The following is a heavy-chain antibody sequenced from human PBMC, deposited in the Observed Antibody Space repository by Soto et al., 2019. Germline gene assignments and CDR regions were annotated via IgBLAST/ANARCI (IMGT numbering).Heavy chain of an antibody. D-gene: IGHD3-9*01. J-gene: IGHJ6*02. CDR2: ISAYNGNT. CDR1: GYTFTSYG. V-gene: IGHV1-18*01. Sequence: GASVKVSCKASGYTFTSYGISWVRQAPGQGLEWMGWISAYNGNTNYAQKLQGRVTMTTDTSTSTAYMELRSLRSDDTAVYYCATHYDILTGQYYYYYYGMDVWGQGTTVTVS. CDR3: ATHYDILTGQYYYYYYGMDV.